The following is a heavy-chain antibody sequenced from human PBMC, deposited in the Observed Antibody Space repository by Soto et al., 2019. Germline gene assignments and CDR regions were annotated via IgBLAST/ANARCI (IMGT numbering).Heavy chain of an antibody. Sequence: SETLSLTCTVSGGSISGYYWSWIRQPPGKGLEWIGYIYYSGSTNYNPSLKSRVTISVDTSKNQFSLKLSSVTAADTAVYYCARHPWLSAARPSGAFDIWGQGTMVTVSS. D-gene: IGHD6-6*01. J-gene: IGHJ3*02. CDR1: GGSISGYY. CDR3: ARHPWLSAARPSGAFDI. V-gene: IGHV4-59*08. CDR2: IYYSGST.